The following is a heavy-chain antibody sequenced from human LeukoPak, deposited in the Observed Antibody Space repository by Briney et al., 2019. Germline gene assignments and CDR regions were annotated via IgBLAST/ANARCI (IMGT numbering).Heavy chain of an antibody. CDR1: GGSISSGDYY. CDR3: ARLPPGYYMDV. D-gene: IGHD3-10*01. CDR2: IYYSGST. Sequence: SQTLSLTCTVSGGSISSGDYYWSWIRQPPGKGLEWIGYIYYSGSTHYNPSLKSRVTISIDTSKNQFSLKLSSVTAADTAVYYCARLPPGYYMDVWGKGTTVTVSS. J-gene: IGHJ6*03. V-gene: IGHV4-30-4*08.